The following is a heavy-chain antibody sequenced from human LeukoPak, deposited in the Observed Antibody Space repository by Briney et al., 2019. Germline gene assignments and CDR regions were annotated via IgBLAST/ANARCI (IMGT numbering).Heavy chain of an antibody. V-gene: IGHV4-34*01. CDR3: ARGTVVHDAFDI. D-gene: IGHD4-23*01. CDR1: GGSFSGYY. CDR2: INHSGST. J-gene: IGHJ3*02. Sequence: PSEALSLTCAVYGGSFSGYYWSWIRQPPGKGLEWIGEINHSGSTYYNPSLKSRVTISVDRSKNQFSLKLSSVTAADTAVYYCARGTVVHDAFDIWGQGTMVTVSS.